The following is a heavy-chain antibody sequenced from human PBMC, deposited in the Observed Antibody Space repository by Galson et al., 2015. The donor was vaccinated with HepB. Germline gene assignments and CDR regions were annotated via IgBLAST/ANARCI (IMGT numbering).Heavy chain of an antibody. J-gene: IGHJ3*02. V-gene: IGHV3-73*01. CDR1: GFTFSGSA. Sequence: SLRLSCAASGFTFSGSAMHWVRQASGKGLEWVGRIRSKANSYATAYAASVKGRFTISRDDSKNTAYLQMNSLKTEDTAVYYCTSRLRFLEWFDYGAFDIWGQGTMVTVSS. CDR2: IRSKANSYAT. D-gene: IGHD3-3*01. CDR3: TSRLRFLEWFDYGAFDI.